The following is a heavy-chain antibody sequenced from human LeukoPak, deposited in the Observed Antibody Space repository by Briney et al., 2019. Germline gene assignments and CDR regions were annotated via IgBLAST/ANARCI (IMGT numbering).Heavy chain of an antibody. Sequence: GGSLRLSCAASGFTFNNYSMNWVRQAPGKGLEWVSSISSSSTYIYYADSVKGRFTISRDSAKNSLYLQMNSLRAEDTAVYYCARAYCSGGSCYLTRFDFWGQGTLVTVSS. CDR2: ISSSSTYI. J-gene: IGHJ4*02. D-gene: IGHD2-15*01. CDR1: GFTFNNYS. CDR3: ARAYCSGGSCYLTRFDF. V-gene: IGHV3-21*01.